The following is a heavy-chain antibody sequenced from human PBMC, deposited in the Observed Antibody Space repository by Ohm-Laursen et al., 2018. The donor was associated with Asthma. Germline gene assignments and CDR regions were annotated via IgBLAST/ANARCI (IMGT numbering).Heavy chain of an antibody. CDR1: GFTFSSYG. CDR3: AREDGAAYDY. CDR2: ISYDGSNK. D-gene: IGHD3-10*01. V-gene: IGHV3-30*03. Sequence: SLRLSCAAAGFTFSSYGMHWVRQAPGKGLEWVAVISYDGSNKYYADSVKGRFTISRDNSKNTLYLQMNSLRAEDTAVYYCAREDGAAYDYWGQGTLVTASS. J-gene: IGHJ4*02.